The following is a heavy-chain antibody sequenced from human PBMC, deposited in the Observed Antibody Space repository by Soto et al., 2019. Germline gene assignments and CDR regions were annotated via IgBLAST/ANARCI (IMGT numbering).Heavy chain of an antibody. J-gene: IGHJ5*02. CDR2: ISAGGGVT. CDR1: GFTFSSYA. CDR3: AKGSTAAIGRNWFDP. Sequence: VGSLRLSCAASGFTFSSYAMSWVRQAPGKGLEWVSVISAGGGVTYYTDSVKGRFTISRDNSKNTLYLQMNGLRAEDTAVYFCAKGSTAAIGRNWFDPWGQGTLVTVSS. D-gene: IGHD2-2*01. V-gene: IGHV3-23*01.